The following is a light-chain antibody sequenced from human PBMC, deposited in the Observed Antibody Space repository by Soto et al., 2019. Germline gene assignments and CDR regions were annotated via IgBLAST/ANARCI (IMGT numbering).Light chain of an antibody. CDR2: EVS. CDR3: SSYTSSSIDYV. V-gene: IGLV2-14*01. CDR1: SSDVGGYNY. J-gene: IGLJ1*01. Sequence: QSALTQPASVSGSPGQSITISCTGTSSDVGGYNYVSWYQQHPGKAPKLMIYEVSNRPSGVSNRFSGSKSGNTASLTIPGLQAEDEADYYCSSYTSSSIDYVFGTATKVTVL.